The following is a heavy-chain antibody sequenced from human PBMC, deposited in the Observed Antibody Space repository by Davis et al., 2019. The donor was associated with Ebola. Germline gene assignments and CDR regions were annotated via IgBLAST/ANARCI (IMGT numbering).Heavy chain of an antibody. CDR3: ARLSSGWSKVDY. CDR1: GFTFSSYE. V-gene: IGHV3-48*03. Sequence: GESLKISCAASGFTFSSYEMNWVRQTPGKGLEWVSYISSRGGTTNYADSVKGQFTIARDNSKNSLYLQMNSLRVEDTAVYYCARLSSGWSKVDYWGQGTLVTVSS. J-gene: IGHJ4*02. CDR2: ISSRGGTT. D-gene: IGHD6-19*01.